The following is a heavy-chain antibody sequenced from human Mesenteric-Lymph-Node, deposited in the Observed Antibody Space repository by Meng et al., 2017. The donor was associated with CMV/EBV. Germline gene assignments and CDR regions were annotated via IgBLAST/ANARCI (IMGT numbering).Heavy chain of an antibody. V-gene: IGHV1-46*01. J-gene: IGHJ6*02. CDR2: INPRGGST. Sequence: ASVKVSCKASGDSLTEFYMHWVRQAPGQGLEWMAIINPRGGSTSYAQRFQGRVTLTSDASTRTVYMELSSLTSEDTALYYCAINKVETTTMGPPDFYGMDVWGQGTTVTVSS. CDR3: AINKVETTTMGPPDFYGMDV. D-gene: IGHD5-24*01. CDR1: GDSLTEFY.